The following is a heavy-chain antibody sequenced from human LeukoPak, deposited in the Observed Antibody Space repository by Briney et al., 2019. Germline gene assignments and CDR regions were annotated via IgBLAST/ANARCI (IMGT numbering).Heavy chain of an antibody. CDR1: GGSISSGGSS. D-gene: IGHD3-16*01. CDR2: IYHSGST. CDR3: ARAGGTVLRPFYP. V-gene: IGHV4-30-2*01. Sequence: SQTLSLTCAVSGGSISSGGSSWSWIRQPPGKGLEWIGYIYHSGSTYYNPSLKSRVTIAVDRSKNQFSLKLSSGAAADTAVYYCARAGGTVLRPFYPWGQGTLVTVSS. J-gene: IGHJ5*02.